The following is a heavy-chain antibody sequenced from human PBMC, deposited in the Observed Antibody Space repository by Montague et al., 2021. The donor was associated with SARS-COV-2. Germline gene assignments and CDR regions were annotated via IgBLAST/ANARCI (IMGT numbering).Heavy chain of an antibody. CDR1: GDSITSKTHY. V-gene: IGHV4-61*02. CDR2: LLTSGAT. Sequence: QTLSLACTVSGDSITSKTHYWDWVRQPAGKGLEWIGRLLTSGATNFNPSLKSRLTISRDTSKNEFYLELSSVTAADTAVYYCARDSPHFDFWRGHYGDKYYMDIWGKGTTVTVS. D-gene: IGHD3-3*01. J-gene: IGHJ6*03. CDR3: ARDSPHFDFWRGHYGDKYYMDI.